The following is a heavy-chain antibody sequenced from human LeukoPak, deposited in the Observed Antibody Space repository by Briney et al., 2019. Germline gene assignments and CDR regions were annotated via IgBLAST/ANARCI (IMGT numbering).Heavy chain of an antibody. CDR1: GYSINSGYY. J-gene: IGHJ3*02. CDR3: AREEPRDAFDI. Sequence: SETLSLTCVVSGYSINSGYYWGWIRQPPGKGLEWIGSIYHSGSTYYNPSLKSRVTISVDTSKNQFSLKVRSMTAADTAVYYWAREEPRDAFDIWGQGTMVTVSS. CDR2: IYHSGST. V-gene: IGHV4-38-2*02.